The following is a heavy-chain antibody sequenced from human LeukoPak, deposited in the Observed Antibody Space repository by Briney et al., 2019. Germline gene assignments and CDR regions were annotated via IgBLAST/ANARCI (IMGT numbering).Heavy chain of an antibody. J-gene: IGHJ4*02. CDR3: ARGGSKPLDY. CDR2: INSDGSST. V-gene: IGHV3-74*01. CDR1: GFTFSNYN. Sequence: QPGGSLRLSCAASGFTFSNYNVNWVRQAPGKGLVWVSRINSDGSSTSYADSVKGRFTISRDNAKNTLYLQMNSLRAEDTAVYYCARGGSKPLDYWGQGTLVTVSS. D-gene: IGHD2-15*01.